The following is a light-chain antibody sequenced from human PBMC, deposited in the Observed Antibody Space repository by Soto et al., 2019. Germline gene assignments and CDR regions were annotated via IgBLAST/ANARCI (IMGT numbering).Light chain of an antibody. J-gene: IGKJ4*01. CDR2: DTS. V-gene: IGKV3-11*01. CDR1: QSISSY. CDR3: QHRGGWLLT. Sequence: EVVLTQSPATLSLSPGERAILSCRASQSISSYLAWYQQKPGQAPRLLIYDTSNRATGIPSRFSGSGSGTDFTLTISSLEPEDSAIYYCQHRGGWLLTFGGGTKVEIK.